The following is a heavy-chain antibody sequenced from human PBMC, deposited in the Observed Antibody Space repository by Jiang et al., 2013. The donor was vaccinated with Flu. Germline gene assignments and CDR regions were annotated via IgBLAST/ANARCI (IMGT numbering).Heavy chain of an antibody. V-gene: IGHV1-46*01. CDR2: ST. CDR3: ARVVPAAMGRDAFDI. J-gene: IGHJ3*02. Sequence: STSYAQKFQGRVTMTRDTSTSTVYMELSSLRSEDTAVYYCARVVPAAMGRDAFDIWGQGTMVTVSS. D-gene: IGHD2-2*01.